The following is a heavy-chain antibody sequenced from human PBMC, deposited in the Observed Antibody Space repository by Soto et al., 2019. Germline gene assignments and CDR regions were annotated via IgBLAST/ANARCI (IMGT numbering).Heavy chain of an antibody. CDR2: VDPANGAT. Sequence: EVQLVQSGAEVKRPGSTVKISCKVSGYTLSDYYMHWVQVAPGKGLEWMGLVDPANGATTYAEKFQARVIISADTSTDTVYMELKDLTSEDTAIYYCATAVWNFHHGMGVWGQGTTVTVSS. J-gene: IGHJ6*02. CDR1: GYTLSDYY. D-gene: IGHD1-1*01. V-gene: IGHV1-69-2*01. CDR3: ATAVWNFHHGMGV.